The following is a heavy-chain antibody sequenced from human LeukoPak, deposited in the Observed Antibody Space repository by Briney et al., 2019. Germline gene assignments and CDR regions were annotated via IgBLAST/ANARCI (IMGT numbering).Heavy chain of an antibody. V-gene: IGHV3-11*04. CDR3: ARDRIAAAGQTIPPDY. CDR1: GFTFSDYY. Sequence: GGSLRLSCAASGFTFSDYYMSWIRQAPGKGLEWVSYISSSGSTIYYADSVKGRFTISRDNAKNSLYLQMNSLGAEDTAVYYCARDRIAAAGQTIPPDYWGQGTLVTVSS. J-gene: IGHJ4*02. CDR2: ISSSGSTI. D-gene: IGHD6-13*01.